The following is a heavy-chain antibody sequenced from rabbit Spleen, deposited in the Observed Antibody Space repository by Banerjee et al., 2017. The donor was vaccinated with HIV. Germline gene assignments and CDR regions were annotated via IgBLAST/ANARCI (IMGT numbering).Heavy chain of an antibody. V-gene: IGHV1S7*01. CDR1: GFTLSSYY. D-gene: IGHD7-1*01. CDR2: IDPIFGST. J-gene: IGHJ4*01. CDR3: VRDQAGYAGYGPWYFNL. Sequence: QLEESAGGLVQPGGSLKLSCKASGFTLSSYYMNWVRQAPGKGLEWIGYIDPIFGSTYYASWVNGRFTISRHNAQNTLYLQLNSLTAADTATYFCVRDQAGYAGYGPWYFNLWGQGTLVTVS.